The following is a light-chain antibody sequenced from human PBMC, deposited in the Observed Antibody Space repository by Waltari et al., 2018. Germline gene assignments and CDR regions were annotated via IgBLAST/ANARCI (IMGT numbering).Light chain of an antibody. CDR1: SSDVGAYDY. Sequence: QSALTQPRSVSGSPGQSVTISCTGTSSDVGAYDYVSWYQQHPGKAPKCMIYDVKKRPAGVPDRFSGSKSGNTASLTISGLQAEDEADYYCCSFGGGYPVVFGGGTTLTVL. J-gene: IGLJ3*02. CDR2: DVK. CDR3: CSFGGGYPVV. V-gene: IGLV2-11*01.